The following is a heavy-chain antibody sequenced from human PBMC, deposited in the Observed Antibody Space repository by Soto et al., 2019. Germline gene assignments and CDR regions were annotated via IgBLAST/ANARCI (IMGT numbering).Heavy chain of an antibody. CDR2: ISYDGSNK. J-gene: IGHJ6*03. CDR1: GFTFSSYG. V-gene: IGHV3-30*18. D-gene: IGHD2-15*01. Sequence: QVQLVESGGGVVQPGRSLRLSCAASGFTFSSYGMHWVRQAPGKGLEWVAVISYDGSNKYYADSVKGRFTISRDNSKNTLYLQMNSLRAEDTAVYYCAKHQDRPRYYYYYMDVWGKGTTVTVSS. CDR3: AKHQDRPRYYYYYMDV.